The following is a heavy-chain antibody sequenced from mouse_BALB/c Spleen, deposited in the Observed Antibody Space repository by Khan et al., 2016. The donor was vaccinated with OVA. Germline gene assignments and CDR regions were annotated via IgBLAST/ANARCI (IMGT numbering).Heavy chain of an antibody. D-gene: IGHD2-3*01. V-gene: IGHV2-6-4*01. CDR3: ARPDGYSRYFDV. CDR2: IWGGGST. CDR1: GFSLSRNS. Sequence: QVQLKESGPGLVAPSQSLSITCTVSGFSLSRNSVHWVRQPPGKGLEWLGMIWGGGSTDYNSALKSRLNISKDNSKCQVFLKMNSPQTDDTAMYYWARPDGYSRYFDVWGAGTTVTVSS. J-gene: IGHJ1*01.